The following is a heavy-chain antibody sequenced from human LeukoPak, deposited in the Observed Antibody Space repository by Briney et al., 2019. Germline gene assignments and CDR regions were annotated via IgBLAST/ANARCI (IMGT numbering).Heavy chain of an antibody. CDR2: IYSGGST. J-gene: IGHJ6*02. V-gene: IGHV3-23*03. CDR1: GFTFGRYA. Sequence: PGGSLRLSCASSGFTFGRYAMSWVRQAPGKGLEWVSVIYSGGSTYYADSVKGRFTISRDNSKNTLYLQMNSLRAEDTAVYYCAKASSGWNEYYYYGMDVWGQGTTVTVSS. CDR3: AKASSGWNEYYYYGMDV. D-gene: IGHD6-19*01.